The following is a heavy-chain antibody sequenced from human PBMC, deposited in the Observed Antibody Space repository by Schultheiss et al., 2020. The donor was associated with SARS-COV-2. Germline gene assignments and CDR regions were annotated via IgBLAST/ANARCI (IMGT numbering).Heavy chain of an antibody. CDR1: GGSISSSSYY. CDR2: IYYSGST. CDR3: ARQGNWGDWFDP. J-gene: IGHJ5*02. Sequence: GSLRLSCTVSGGSISSSSYYWGWIRQPPGKGLEWIGSIYYSGSTNYNPSLKSRVTISVDTSKNQFSLKLSSVTAADTAVYYCARQGNWGDWFDPWGQGTLVTVSS. V-gene: IGHV4-39*01. D-gene: IGHD7-27*01.